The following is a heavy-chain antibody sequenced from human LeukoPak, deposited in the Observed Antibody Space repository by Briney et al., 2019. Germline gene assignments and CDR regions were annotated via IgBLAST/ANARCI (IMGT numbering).Heavy chain of an antibody. CDR2: IYYSGST. CDR1: GGSISSYY. CDR3: ARQQYYYDSSGFNWFDP. J-gene: IGHJ5*02. V-gene: IGHV4-59*08. D-gene: IGHD3-22*01. Sequence: PETLSLTCTVSGGSISSYYWSWIRQPPGKGLEWIGYIYYSGSTNYNPSLKSRVTISVDTSKNRFSLKLSSVTAADTAVYYCARQQYYYDSSGFNWFDPWGQGTLVTVSS.